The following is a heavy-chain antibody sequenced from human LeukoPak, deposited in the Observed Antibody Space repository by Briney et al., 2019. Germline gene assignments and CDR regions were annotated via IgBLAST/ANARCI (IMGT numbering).Heavy chain of an antibody. V-gene: IGHV4-4*07. CDR1: GGSISSYY. CDR2: IYTSGST. Sequence: VEPSETLSLTCTVSGGSISSYYWSWIRQPAGKGLEWIGRIYTSGSTNYNPSLKSRVTMSVDTSKNQFSLKLSSVTAADTAVYYCARATRVPAAPNWFDPWGQGTLVTVSS. CDR3: ARATRVPAAPNWFDP. J-gene: IGHJ5*02. D-gene: IGHD2-2*01.